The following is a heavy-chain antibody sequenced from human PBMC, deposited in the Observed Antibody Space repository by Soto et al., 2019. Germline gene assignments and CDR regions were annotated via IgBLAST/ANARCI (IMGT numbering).Heavy chain of an antibody. D-gene: IGHD3-16*01. CDR1: GFTFNTYA. CDR2: FSDNA. J-gene: IGHJ4*02. CDR3: ARRPVPTWGLFYFDY. V-gene: IGHV3-23*01. Sequence: EVQLLESGGALVQPGGSLRLSCAASGFTFNTYAMSWVRHTPGKGLEWVSSFSDNAYYADSVKGRFTISRDDSKNALYLQMNSLRVEDTGVYDCARRPVPTWGLFYFDYWGQGTLVTVSS.